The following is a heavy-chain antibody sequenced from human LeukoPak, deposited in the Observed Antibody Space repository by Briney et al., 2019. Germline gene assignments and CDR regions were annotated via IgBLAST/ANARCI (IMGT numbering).Heavy chain of an antibody. Sequence: GGSLRLSCAASGFTVSIYYMSWVRQAPGKGREWVSTIYSGRSTYYPDSLKGRFTISRDDSKNTVYLQMNSLRGEDTAVYYCARGPPQDRIYYYYMDVWGKGTTVTVSS. CDR2: IYSGRST. J-gene: IGHJ6*03. D-gene: IGHD2-15*01. V-gene: IGHV3-66*02. CDR3: ARGPPQDRIYYYYMDV. CDR1: GFTVSIYY.